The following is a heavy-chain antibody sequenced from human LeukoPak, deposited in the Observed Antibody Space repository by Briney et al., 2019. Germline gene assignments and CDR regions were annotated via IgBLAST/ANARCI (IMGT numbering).Heavy chain of an antibody. CDR3: AKSRNDILTGYFNY. D-gene: IGHD3-9*01. Sequence: QPGGSLRLSCAASGFTFDDYAMHWVRQAPGKGLEWVSGISWNSGSIGYADSVKGRLTISRDNAKNSLYLQMNSLRAEDTALYYCAKSRNDILTGYFNYWGQGTLVTVSS. V-gene: IGHV3-9*01. CDR2: ISWNSGSI. J-gene: IGHJ4*02. CDR1: GFTFDDYA.